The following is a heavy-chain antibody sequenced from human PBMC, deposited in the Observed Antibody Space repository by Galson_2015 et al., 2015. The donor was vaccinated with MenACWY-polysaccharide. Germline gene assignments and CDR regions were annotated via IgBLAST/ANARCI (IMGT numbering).Heavy chain of an antibody. CDR2: IFYSGST. Sequence: QVQLQESGPGLVKPSETLSLTCTVSGGSVSSDTDHWSWLQQPPGKGLEWIGCIFYSGSTKYSPSLNSRVTISVDTSNNQFSLKLSSVTAADTAVYYCARSPGGYSSGGQIDSWGQGSLVTVSS. J-gene: IGHJ4*02. CDR3: ARSPGGYSSGGQIDS. V-gene: IGHV4-61*01. CDR1: GGSVSSDTDH. D-gene: IGHD5-18*01.